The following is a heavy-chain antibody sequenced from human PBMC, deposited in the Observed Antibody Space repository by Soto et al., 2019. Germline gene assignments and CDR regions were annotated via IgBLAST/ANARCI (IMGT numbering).Heavy chain of an antibody. CDR3: ARDQVVVVPAAIRARYYGMDV. J-gene: IGHJ6*02. V-gene: IGHV1-2*02. CDR2: INPNSGGT. CDR1: GYTFTGYY. D-gene: IGHD2-2*02. Sequence: AASVKVSCKASGYTFTGYYMHWLRQSPGQGLEWMGWINPNSGGTNYAQKFQGRVTMTRDTSISTAYMELSRLRSDDTAVYYCARDQVVVVPAAIRARYYGMDVWGQGTTVTVSS.